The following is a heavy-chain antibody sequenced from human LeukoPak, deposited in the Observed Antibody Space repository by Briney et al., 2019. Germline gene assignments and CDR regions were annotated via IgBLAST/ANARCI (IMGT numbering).Heavy chain of an antibody. CDR1: GYTFTSYG. D-gene: IGHD6-19*01. Sequence: ASVKVSCKASGYTFTSYGISWVRQAPGQGLEWMGWISAYSGNTNYAQKVQGRVTMTTDTSTSTAYMELRSLRSDDTAVYYCARAFSLAGTGDYWGQGTLVTVSS. CDR2: ISAYSGNT. V-gene: IGHV1-18*01. J-gene: IGHJ4*02. CDR3: ARAFSLAGTGDY.